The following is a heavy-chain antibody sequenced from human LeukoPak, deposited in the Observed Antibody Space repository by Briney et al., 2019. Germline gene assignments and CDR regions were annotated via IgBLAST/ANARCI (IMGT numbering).Heavy chain of an antibody. V-gene: IGHV3-23*01. D-gene: IGHD3-3*01. Sequence: GSLLLSCAASGFTFSNYAMSWVRLAPGKGLEWVSVISGSGGSTYYADSVKGRFTISRDNSKNTLYLQMSSLRAEDTAVYYCAKDNDFWSGYTFDYWGQGTLVTVSS. CDR2: ISGSGGST. CDR3: AKDNDFWSGYTFDY. J-gene: IGHJ4*02. CDR1: GFTFSNYA.